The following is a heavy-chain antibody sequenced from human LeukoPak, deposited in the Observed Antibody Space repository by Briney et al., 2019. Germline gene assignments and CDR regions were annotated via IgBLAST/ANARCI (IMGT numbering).Heavy chain of an antibody. V-gene: IGHV3-7*03. D-gene: IGHD1-26*01. J-gene: IGHJ5*02. CDR2: INQDGSEK. CDR3: AKAPRSSGASENNWFDP. Sequence: GGSLRLSCAASGFTFSSYWMSWVRQAPGKGLEWVANINQDGSEKYHVDSVKGRFTISRDNAENSLYLQMNSLRVEDTAVYYCAKAPRSSGASENNWFDPWGQGTLVTVSS. CDR1: GFTFSSYW.